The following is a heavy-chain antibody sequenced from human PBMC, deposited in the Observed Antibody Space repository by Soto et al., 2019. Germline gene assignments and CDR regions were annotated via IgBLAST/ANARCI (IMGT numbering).Heavy chain of an antibody. D-gene: IGHD3-16*01. V-gene: IGHV3-30*18. Sequence: QVQLVESGGGVVQPGRSLRLSCAASGFTFSSYGMHWVRQAPGKGLEWVAVISYDGSNKYYADSVKGRFTISRDNSKKPLYQQSKCLRAEAKAVYYWAKDAYYDYFWGGGAFDIWGQGTMVTVSS. CDR1: GFTFSSYG. J-gene: IGHJ3*02. CDR3: AKDAYYDYFWGGGAFDI. CDR2: ISYDGSNK.